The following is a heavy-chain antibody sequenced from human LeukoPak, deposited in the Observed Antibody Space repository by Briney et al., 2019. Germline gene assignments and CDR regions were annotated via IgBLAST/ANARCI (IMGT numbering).Heavy chain of an antibody. J-gene: IGHJ4*02. Sequence: GGSLRLSCAASGFTFSSYSMNWVRQAPGKGLEWVSSISSSSSYIYYADSVKGRFTISRDNAKNSLYLQMNSLRAEDTAVYYCAKDPNRVGKYHFDYWGQGTLVTVSS. D-gene: IGHD1-26*01. CDR3: AKDPNRVGKYHFDY. CDR1: GFTFSSYS. V-gene: IGHV3-21*01. CDR2: ISSSSSYI.